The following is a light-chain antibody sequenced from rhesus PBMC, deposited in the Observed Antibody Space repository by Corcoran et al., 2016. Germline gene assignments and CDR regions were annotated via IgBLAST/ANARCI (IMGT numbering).Light chain of an antibody. J-gene: IGKJ3*01. CDR3: YQHTSGFT. V-gene: IGKV3-10*01. CDR1: QSVRSY. Sequence: QVILTQSPATLSLSPGERASLSCRASQSVRSYLAWYQQKPGLVPRLLIDGASSRATVLPDRFSGSGAGTDFTLTISSLAPEYVGVYHRYQHTSGFTFGPGTKLDIK. CDR2: GAS.